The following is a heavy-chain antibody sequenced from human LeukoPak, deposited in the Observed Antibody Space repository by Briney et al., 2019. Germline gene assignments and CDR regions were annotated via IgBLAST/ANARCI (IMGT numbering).Heavy chain of an antibody. CDR2: IYYSGST. Sequence: PSETLSLTCTVSGGSISSYYWSWIRQPPGKGLEWIGYIYYSGSTNYNPSLKSRVTISVDTSKNQFSLKLSSVTAADTAVYYCARGPYCSSTSCYFSWFDPRGQGTLVTVSS. CDR1: GGSISSYY. J-gene: IGHJ5*02. CDR3: ARGPYCSSTSCYFSWFDP. D-gene: IGHD2-2*01. V-gene: IGHV4-59*12.